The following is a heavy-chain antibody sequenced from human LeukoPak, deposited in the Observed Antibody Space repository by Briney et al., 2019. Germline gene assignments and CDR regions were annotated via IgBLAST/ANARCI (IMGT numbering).Heavy chain of an antibody. CDR1: GFTFSGYW. V-gene: IGHV3-7*01. J-gene: IGHJ4*02. D-gene: IGHD2-21*02. Sequence: GGSLRLSCAASGFTFSGYWMSWVRQAPGKGLEWVASIKDDGSEKYYMDSVKGRLTISRDNAKNSMSLQMNSLRAEDTAVYYCARGWAAIPDWGQGTLVTVSS. CDR2: IKDDGSEK. CDR3: ARGWAAIPD.